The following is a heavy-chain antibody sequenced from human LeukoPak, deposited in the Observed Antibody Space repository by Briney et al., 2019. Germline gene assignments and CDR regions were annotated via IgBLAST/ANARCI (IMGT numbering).Heavy chain of an antibody. J-gene: IGHJ4*02. CDR1: GYSIISDYF. V-gene: IGHV4-38-2*02. Sequence: SETLSLTCIVSGYSIISDYFWGWVRQPPGKGPEWIGSIFHSGGVYYNPSLKSRVTLSVDPSKNRFSLKLTSVTAADTAIYYCARVVASTSIDSWGQGTLVTVSS. CDR2: IFHSGGV. D-gene: IGHD2-15*01. CDR3: ARVVASTSIDS.